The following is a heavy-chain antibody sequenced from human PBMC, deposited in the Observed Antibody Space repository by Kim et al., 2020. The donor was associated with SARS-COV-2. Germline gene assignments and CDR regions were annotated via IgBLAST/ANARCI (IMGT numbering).Heavy chain of an antibody. CDR3: AKDCDYYDSSGALDY. CDR2: ISWNSGSI. Sequence: GGSLRLSCAASGFTFGDYAMHWVRQAPGQGLEWVSGISWNSGSIGYSDSVKGRFTISRDNAKNSLYLQMNSLRAEDTALYYCAKDCDYYDSSGALDYWGQGTLVTV. CDR1: GFTFGDYA. D-gene: IGHD3-22*01. V-gene: IGHV3-9*01. J-gene: IGHJ4*02.